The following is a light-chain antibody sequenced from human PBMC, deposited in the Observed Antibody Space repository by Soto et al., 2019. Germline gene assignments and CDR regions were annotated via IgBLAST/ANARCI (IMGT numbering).Light chain of an antibody. CDR3: MQTLQTPLT. J-gene: IGKJ4*01. CDR1: QSLLHSNRKNF. V-gene: IGKV2-28*01. CDR2: MGS. Sequence: DILMTQSPLALPVSPGEPASISCRSSQSLLHSNRKNFLDWYLQKPGQSPQVLIYMGSNRASGVPDRFSGSGSGTDFTLKISRVEAEDVGVYYCMQTLQTPLTFGGGTKVEIK.